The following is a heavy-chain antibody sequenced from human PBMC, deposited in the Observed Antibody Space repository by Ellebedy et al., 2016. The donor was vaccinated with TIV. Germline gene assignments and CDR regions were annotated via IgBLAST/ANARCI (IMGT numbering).Heavy chain of an antibody. D-gene: IGHD2-2*01. J-gene: IGHJ4*02. Sequence: MPGGSLRLSCTVSGDSISSSPYHWGWIRQPPGKGLEWIGSISYIGDTFYSPSLKSRVTISVNTSKNHFSLKLISVTAADTAVYHCGWDCSSSNCRGGYWGRGSLVTVSS. V-gene: IGHV4-39*02. CDR2: ISYIGDT. CDR3: GWDCSSSNCRGGY. CDR1: GDSISSSPYH.